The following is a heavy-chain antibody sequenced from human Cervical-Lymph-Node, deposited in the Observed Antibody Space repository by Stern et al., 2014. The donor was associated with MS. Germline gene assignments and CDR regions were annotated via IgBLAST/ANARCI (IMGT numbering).Heavy chain of an antibody. CDR2: IDWEDDK. V-gene: IGHV2-70*01. CDR3: ARSEVVAPWFFDF. J-gene: IGHJ4*02. D-gene: IGHD3-22*01. CDR1: GFSLNAAGMS. Sequence: QVTLRESGPAVVKPTQTLTLTCSFSGFSLNAAGMSVSWFRQPPGKALEWLALIDWEDDKFYSTSLKTRLTIAKDSAKDEVVLTIPNVDPVDTGTYYCARSEVVAPWFFDFWGQGTLVTVSS.